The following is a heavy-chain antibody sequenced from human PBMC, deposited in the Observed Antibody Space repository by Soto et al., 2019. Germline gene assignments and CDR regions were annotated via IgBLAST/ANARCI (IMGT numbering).Heavy chain of an antibody. J-gene: IGHJ5*02. CDR1: GGTFSSYA. Sequence: QVQLVQSGAEVQKPGSSVKVSCKASGGTFSSYAISWVRQAPGQGLEWMGGIIPIFGTTNYAQKFQGRVTITADESTSTAYMELSSLRSEDTAVYYCAREYYYDSSGLPNWFDPWGQGTLVTVSS. D-gene: IGHD3-22*01. CDR2: IIPIFGTT. V-gene: IGHV1-69*01. CDR3: AREYYYDSSGLPNWFDP.